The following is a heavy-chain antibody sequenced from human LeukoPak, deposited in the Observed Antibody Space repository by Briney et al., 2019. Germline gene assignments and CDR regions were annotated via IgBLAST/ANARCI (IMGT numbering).Heavy chain of an antibody. J-gene: IGHJ4*02. V-gene: IGHV4-39*07. CDR1: GGSISSSSYY. Sequence: PSETLSLTCTVSGGSISSSSYYWGWIRQPPGKGLEWIGSIYYSGSTYYNPSLKSRVTISVDTSKNQFSLKLSSVTAADTAVYYCAREGIAAVPFDYWGQGTLVTVSS. CDR3: AREGIAAVPFDY. CDR2: IYYSGST. D-gene: IGHD6-13*01.